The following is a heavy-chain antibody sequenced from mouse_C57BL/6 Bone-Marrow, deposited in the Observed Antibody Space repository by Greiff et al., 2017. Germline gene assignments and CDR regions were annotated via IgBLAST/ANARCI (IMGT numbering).Heavy chain of an antibody. V-gene: IGHV5-6*01. D-gene: IGHD4-1*01. CDR2: ISSGGSYT. Sequence: EVQGVDSGGDLVKPGGSLKLSCAASGFTFSSYGMSWVRQTPDKRLEWVATISSGGSYTYYPDSVKGRFTISRDNAKNTLYLQMSSLKSEDTAMYYCAKRTGSYWYFDVWGTGTTVTVSS. CDR3: AKRTGSYWYFDV. J-gene: IGHJ1*03. CDR1: GFTFSSYG.